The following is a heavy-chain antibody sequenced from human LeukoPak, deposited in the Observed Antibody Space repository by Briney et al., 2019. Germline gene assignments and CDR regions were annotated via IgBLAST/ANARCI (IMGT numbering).Heavy chain of an antibody. D-gene: IGHD2-2*01. CDR3: VNGRRYCSSTSCLAEYFQH. J-gene: IGHJ1*01. CDR2: IYTSGST. V-gene: IGHV4-61*02. CDR1: DGSISSGSYY. Sequence: TSQTLSLTCTVSDGSISSGSYYWSWIRQPAGKGLEWIGRIYTSGSTNYNPSLKSRVTISVDTSKNQFSLKLSSVTAADTAVYYCVNGRRYCSSTSCLAEYFQHWGQGTLVTVSS.